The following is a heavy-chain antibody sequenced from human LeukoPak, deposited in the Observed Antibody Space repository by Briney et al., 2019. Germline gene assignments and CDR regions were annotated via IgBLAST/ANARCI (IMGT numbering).Heavy chain of an antibody. CDR2: IIPIFGTA. Sequence: ASVKVSCKASGGTFSSYAISWVRQAPGQGLEWMGGIIPIFGTANYAQKFQGRVTITADESTSTAYMELSSLRSEDTAVYYCASHTGDSFRRYYYYGMDVWGQGTTVTVSS. CDR3: ASHTGDSFRRYYYYGMDV. V-gene: IGHV1-69*13. J-gene: IGHJ6*02. D-gene: IGHD7-27*01. CDR1: GGTFSSYA.